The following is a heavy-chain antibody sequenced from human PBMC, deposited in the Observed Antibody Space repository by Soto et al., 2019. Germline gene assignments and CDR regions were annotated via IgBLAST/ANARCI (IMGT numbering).Heavy chain of an antibody. CDR3: ARHLAYSGYIKRENDAFDI. CDR1: GGSISGTTYS. D-gene: IGHD5-12*01. Sequence: SETLSLTCAVSGGSISGTTYSWSWIRQPPGKGLEWIGYIYDSGNTYYNPSLKSQFSISVDRSKNQFSLKLSSVTAADTAVYYCARHLAYSGYIKRENDAFDIWGQGTMVTVSS. CDR2: IYDSGNT. V-gene: IGHV4-30-2*01. J-gene: IGHJ3*02.